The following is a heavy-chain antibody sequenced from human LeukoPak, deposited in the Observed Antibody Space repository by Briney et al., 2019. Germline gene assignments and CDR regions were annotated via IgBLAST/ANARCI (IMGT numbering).Heavy chain of an antibody. Sequence: SVKVSCKASGGTFSSYAISWVRQAPGQGLEWMGGIIPIFGTANFAQKFQGRVTITADESTSTAYMELRSLRSDDTAVYYCARDLTLRLGELWFDYWGQGTLVTVSS. D-gene: IGHD3-16*01. CDR2: IIPIFGTA. J-gene: IGHJ4*02. CDR3: ARDLTLRLGELWFDY. V-gene: IGHV1-69*13. CDR1: GGTFSSYA.